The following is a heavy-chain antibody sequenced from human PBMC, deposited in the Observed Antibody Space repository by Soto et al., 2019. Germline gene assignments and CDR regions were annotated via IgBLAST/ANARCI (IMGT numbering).Heavy chain of an antibody. Sequence: ASVKVSCKASGYTFTSYGISWVRQAPGQGLEWMGWISAYNGNTNYAQKFQGRVTMTTDTSTSTAYMELSSLRSEDTAVYYCATTEPTSIAAFDYWGQGTLVTVSS. D-gene: IGHD6-6*01. J-gene: IGHJ4*02. CDR1: GYTFTSYG. CDR2: ISAYNGNT. V-gene: IGHV1-18*01. CDR3: ATTEPTSIAAFDY.